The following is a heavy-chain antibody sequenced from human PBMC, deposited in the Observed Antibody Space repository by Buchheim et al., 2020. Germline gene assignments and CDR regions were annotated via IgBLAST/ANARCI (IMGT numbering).Heavy chain of an antibody. J-gene: IGHJ4*02. CDR3: AKDRSYCSGGSCPNYFDF. D-gene: IGHD2-15*01. CDR1: GFTFSRYH. V-gene: IGHV3-30*18. CDR2: ISYDGSHK. Sequence: QVQLVESGGGVVQPGRSLRLSCAASGFTFSRYHMHWVRQAPGKGLEWLAVISYDGSHKYYADSVKGRFTISRDNSKNTLYLQMNSLRAEDTAVYYCAKDRSYCSGGSCPNYFDFWRQGTL.